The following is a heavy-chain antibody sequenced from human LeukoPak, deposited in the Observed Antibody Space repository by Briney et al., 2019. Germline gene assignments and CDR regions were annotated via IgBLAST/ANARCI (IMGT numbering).Heavy chain of an antibody. CDR1: GESMIGHY. CDR2: IHHSGGT. Sequence: SETLSLTCAVYGESMIGHYWTWIRQPPGKRLEWIGEIHHSGGTNSNPSLKNRVTMSIGMSKNQFSLKLNSVTAADTAVYFCARATASGSGRAYDRWAQGNLVPVSS. D-gene: IGHD3-10*01. V-gene: IGHV4-34*01. J-gene: IGHJ5*02. CDR3: ARATASGSGRAYDR.